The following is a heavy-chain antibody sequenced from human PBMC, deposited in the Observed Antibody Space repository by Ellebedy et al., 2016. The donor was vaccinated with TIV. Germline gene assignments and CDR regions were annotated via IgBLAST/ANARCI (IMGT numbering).Heavy chain of an antibody. V-gene: IGHV4-59*08. J-gene: IGHJ4*02. CDR2: ISYSGTT. Sequence: MPSETLSLTCTVSGGSIPNYFWSWIRQPPGKGLEWIAYISYSGTTDYNPSLKSRVTMSVNTSNNQFSLKFSSVTAADTAVYYCARHSRNNYGYFAAPKEYYYDYWGQGTLVTVSS. CDR3: ARHSRNNYGYFAAPKEYYYDY. CDR1: GGSIPNYF. D-gene: IGHD5-18*01.